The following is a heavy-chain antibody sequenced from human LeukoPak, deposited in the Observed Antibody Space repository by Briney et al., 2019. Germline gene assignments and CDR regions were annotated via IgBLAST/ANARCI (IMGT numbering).Heavy chain of an antibody. D-gene: IGHD6-13*01. Sequence: GGSLRLSCAASGFTFSSYGMHWVRQAPGKGLEWVAFIRYDGSNKYYADSVKGRFTISRDNSKNTLYLQMNSLRAEDTAVYYCARSLGYSSSGYDDYWGQGTLVTVSS. CDR1: GFTFSSYG. CDR3: ARSLGYSSSGYDDY. V-gene: IGHV3-30*02. J-gene: IGHJ4*02. CDR2: IRYDGSNK.